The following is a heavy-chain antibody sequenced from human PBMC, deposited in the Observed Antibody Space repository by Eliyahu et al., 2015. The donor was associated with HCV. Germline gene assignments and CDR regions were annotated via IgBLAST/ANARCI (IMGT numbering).Heavy chain of an antibody. CDR2: ISWNSDAR. CDR3: AKTRGFGAVIATDY. J-gene: IGHJ4*02. V-gene: IGHV3-9*01. D-gene: IGHD3-10*01. CDR1: GFRFDNYG. Sequence: EVQLVESGGSLVQPGRSLRLSCAASGFRFDNYGMHWVRQAPGKGLEGVAGISWNSDARHYADSVKGRFTISRDNAKNSLYLQMNSLRVEDTALYYCAKTRGFGAVIATDYWGQGTLVTVSS.